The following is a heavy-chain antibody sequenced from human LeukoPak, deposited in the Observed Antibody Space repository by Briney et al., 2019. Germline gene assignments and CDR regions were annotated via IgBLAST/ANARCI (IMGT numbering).Heavy chain of an antibody. Sequence: GASVKVSCKASGYTFTSYGITWVRQAPGQGLEWMGWISAYSDDTNYAQNLQGRFTMTTDTFTSTAYMELRSLRSDDTAVYYCAKDKPSWDILTGMVVEYYGMDVWGQGTTVTVPS. CDR1: GYTFTSYG. J-gene: IGHJ6*02. CDR2: ISAYSDDT. CDR3: AKDKPSWDILTGMVVEYYGMDV. D-gene: IGHD3-9*01. V-gene: IGHV1-18*01.